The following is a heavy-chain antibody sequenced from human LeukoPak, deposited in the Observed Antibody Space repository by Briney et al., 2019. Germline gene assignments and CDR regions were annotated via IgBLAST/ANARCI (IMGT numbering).Heavy chain of an antibody. CDR2: IYYSGST. V-gene: IGHV4-59*01. CDR1: GGSISAYY. D-gene: IGHD2-15*01. CDR3: ARAVVVAATVKWFDP. J-gene: IGHJ5*02. Sequence: PSETLSLTCTVSGGSISAYYWSWIRQSPGKGLEWIGYIYYSGSTNYNPSLKSRVTMSVDTSTNHFSLKVSSVTAADTAVYYCARAVVVAATVKWFDPWGQGTLVTVSS.